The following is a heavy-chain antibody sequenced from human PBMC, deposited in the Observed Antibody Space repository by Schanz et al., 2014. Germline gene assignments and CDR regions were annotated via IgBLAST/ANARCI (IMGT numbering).Heavy chain of an antibody. CDR2: ISHSGGSK. Sequence: EVQLLDSGGGLVQPGGSLRLSCAASGFTFSSYAMSWVRQAPGKGLEWVSSISHSGGSKYYADSVEGRFTISRDNSRNTLYLQMNSLRTEDTAVYYCAKDSTHIDIVLVPTAIDYWGQGTLVTVSS. D-gene: IGHD2-2*01. J-gene: IGHJ4*02. CDR1: GFTFSSYA. V-gene: IGHV3-23*01. CDR3: AKDSTHIDIVLVPTAIDY.